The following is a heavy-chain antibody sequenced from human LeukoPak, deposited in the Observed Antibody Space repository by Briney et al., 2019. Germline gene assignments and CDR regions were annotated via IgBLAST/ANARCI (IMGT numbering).Heavy chain of an antibody. CDR1: GFTFSGSA. J-gene: IGHJ6*03. V-gene: IGHV3-73*01. CDR2: IGSRADTYAT. Sequence: GGSLRLSCAVSGFTFSGSAMHWVRHASGKGLEWVGRIGSRADTYATTYAASVKGRFTISRDDSKNTAYLQMNNLKTEDTAVYYCLVEPTYYVDVWGKGTAVTVSS. CDR3: LVEPTYYVDV.